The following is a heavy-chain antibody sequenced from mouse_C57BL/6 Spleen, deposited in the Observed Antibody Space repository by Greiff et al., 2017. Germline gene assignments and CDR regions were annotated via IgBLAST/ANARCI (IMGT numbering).Heavy chain of an antibody. CDR3: ARNWDEYAMDY. V-gene: IGHV1-76*01. J-gene: IGHJ4*01. CDR1: GYTFTDYY. CDR2: IYPGSGNT. D-gene: IGHD4-1*01. Sequence: QVQLQQSGAELVRPGASVKLSCKASGYTFTDYYINWVKQKPGQGLEWIARIYPGSGNTYYNEKFKVKATLTAEKSSSTSYLQLSSLTSDDSAVSFCARNWDEYAMDYWGQGTSVTVSS.